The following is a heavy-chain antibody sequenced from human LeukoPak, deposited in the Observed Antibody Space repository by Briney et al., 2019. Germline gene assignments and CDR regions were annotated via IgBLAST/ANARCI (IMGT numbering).Heavy chain of an antibody. Sequence: GASVRVSCRASGGTFSSYAISWVRQAPGQGLEWMGGIIPICGTANYAQKFEGRVTITADESTSTAYMELSSLRSEDTAVYYCARVEGHYDILTGYQGKYYFDYWGQGTLVTVSS. D-gene: IGHD3-9*01. CDR2: IIPICGTA. J-gene: IGHJ4*02. CDR1: GGTFSSYA. V-gene: IGHV1-69*13. CDR3: ARVEGHYDILTGYQGKYYFDY.